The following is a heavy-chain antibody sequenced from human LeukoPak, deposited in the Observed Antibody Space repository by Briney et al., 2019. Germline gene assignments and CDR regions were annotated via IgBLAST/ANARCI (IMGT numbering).Heavy chain of an antibody. CDR1: GGSISSYY. CDR2: IYYSGST. D-gene: IGHD3-10*01. J-gene: IGHJ4*02. CDR3: ARHGTMVRGACYFDY. V-gene: IGHV4-59*08. Sequence: SETLSLTCTVSGGSISSYYWSWIRQPPGKGLEWIGYIYYSGSTNYNPSLKSRVTISVDTSKNQFSLKLSSVTAADTAVYYCARHGTMVRGACYFDYWGQGTLVTVSS.